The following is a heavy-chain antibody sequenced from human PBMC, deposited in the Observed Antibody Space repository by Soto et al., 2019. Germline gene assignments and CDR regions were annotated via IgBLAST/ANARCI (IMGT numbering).Heavy chain of an antibody. J-gene: IGHJ4*02. Sequence: SETLSLTCTFSGCSISSYYWSWIRQPPGKGLEWIGYIYYSGSTNYNPSLKSRVTIPVDTSKNQFSLKLSSVTAADTAVYYCARATYYDILTGSEFDYWGQGTLVTVSS. V-gene: IGHV4-59*08. CDR3: ARATYYDILTGSEFDY. CDR1: GCSISSYY. D-gene: IGHD3-9*01. CDR2: IYYSGST.